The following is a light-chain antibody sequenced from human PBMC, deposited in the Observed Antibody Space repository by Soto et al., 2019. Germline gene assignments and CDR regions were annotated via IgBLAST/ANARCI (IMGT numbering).Light chain of an antibody. CDR2: DAS. Sequence: EVVLTQSPATLSLSPGDRATLSCRASQSVRSYLAWYQQKPGQAPRLLIYDASNRATGIPARFSGSGSGTDFTLTINSLEPEDFAVYYCQHHSTWWTFGPGTNVEIK. CDR3: QHHSTWWT. CDR1: QSVRSY. V-gene: IGKV3-11*01. J-gene: IGKJ1*01.